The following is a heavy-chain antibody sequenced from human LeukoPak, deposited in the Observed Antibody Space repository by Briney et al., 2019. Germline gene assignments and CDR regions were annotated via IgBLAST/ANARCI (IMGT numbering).Heavy chain of an antibody. V-gene: IGHV3-7*01. CDR2: IKQDGSEK. CDR1: GFTFSSYW. CDR3: ARGSSGYYDSSGYHLYFQH. D-gene: IGHD3-22*01. Sequence: GGSLRLSCAASGFTFSSYWMSWVRQAPGKGLEWVANIKQDGSEKYYVDSVKGRVTISRDNAKNSLYLQMNSLRAEDTAVYYCARGSSGYYDSSGYHLYFQHWGQGTLVTVSS. J-gene: IGHJ1*01.